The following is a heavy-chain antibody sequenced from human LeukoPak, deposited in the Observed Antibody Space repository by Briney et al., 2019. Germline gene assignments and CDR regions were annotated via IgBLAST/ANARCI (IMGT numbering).Heavy chain of an antibody. CDR2: ISGSGGST. J-gene: IGHJ4*02. D-gene: IGHD3-3*01. CDR3: AKGGQNYDFWRFDY. V-gene: IGHV3-23*01. CDR1: GFTFSNYA. Sequence: GGSLRLSCAASGFTFSNYAMNWVRQAPGKGLEWVSSISGSGGSTYFAGSVKGRVTISRDNSKHTMYMQMNSLRVEDTAVYYCAKGGQNYDFWRFDYWGQGSLVTVSS.